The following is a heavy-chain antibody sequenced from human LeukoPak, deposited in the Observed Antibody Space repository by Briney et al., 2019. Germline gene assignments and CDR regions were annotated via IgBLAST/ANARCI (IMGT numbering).Heavy chain of an antibody. CDR1: GYSFTSYW. Sequence: GESLKISCKGFGYSFTSYWIAWVRQMPGKGLEWMGIIHPIDSDTTYSPSFQGQVTISADESISTAYLHWSSLKASDTAMYYCARHRPLYSNGYSFDSWGQGTLVTVSS. D-gene: IGHD5-18*01. J-gene: IGHJ5*01. CDR2: IHPIDSDT. CDR3: ARHRPLYSNGYSFDS. V-gene: IGHV5-51*01.